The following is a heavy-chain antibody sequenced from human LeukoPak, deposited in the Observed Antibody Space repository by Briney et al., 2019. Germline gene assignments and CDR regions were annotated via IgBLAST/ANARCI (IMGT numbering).Heavy chain of an antibody. V-gene: IGHV4-34*01. CDR3: ARQTMDIVVVVAATTFWYFDY. CDR1: GGSFSGYY. CDR2: INHSGST. D-gene: IGHD2-15*01. J-gene: IGHJ4*02. Sequence: SETLSLTCAVYGGSFSGYYWSWIRQPPGKGLEWIGEINHSGSTNYNPSLKSRVTISVDTSKNQFSLKLSSVTAADTAVYYCARQTMDIVVVVAATTFWYFDYWGQGTLVTVSS.